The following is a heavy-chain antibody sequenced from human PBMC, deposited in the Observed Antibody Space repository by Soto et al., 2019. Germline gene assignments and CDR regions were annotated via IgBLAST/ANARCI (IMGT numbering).Heavy chain of an antibody. CDR1: GFTFSSYA. J-gene: IGHJ6*02. CDR3: ARAFRYCSGGSCYTPYYYYGMDV. CDR2: ISYDGSNK. D-gene: IGHD2-15*01. V-gene: IGHV3-30-3*01. Sequence: GGSLRLSCAASGFTFSSYAMHWVRQAPGKGLEWVAVISYDGSNKYYADSVKGRFTISRDNSKNTLYLQMNSLRAADTAVYYCARAFRYCSGGSCYTPYYYYGMDVWGQGTTVTVSS.